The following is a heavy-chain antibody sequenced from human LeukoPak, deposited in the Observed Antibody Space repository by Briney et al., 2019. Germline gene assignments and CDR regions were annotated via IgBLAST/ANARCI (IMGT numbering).Heavy chain of an antibody. CDR3: ARQKTKYYYDSSGYYPHFDY. Sequence: GESLQISCKGSGYSFTSDWIGWVRQLPGKGLEWMGIIYPGDSDTRYSPSFQGQVTISADKSIGTAYLQWSSLKASDTAMYYCARQKTKYYYDSSGYYPHFDYWGQGTLVTVSS. J-gene: IGHJ4*02. CDR2: IYPGDSDT. V-gene: IGHV5-51*01. D-gene: IGHD3-22*01. CDR1: GYSFTSDW.